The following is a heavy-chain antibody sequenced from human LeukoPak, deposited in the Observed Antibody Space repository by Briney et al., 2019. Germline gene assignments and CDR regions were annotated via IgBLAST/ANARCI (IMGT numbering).Heavy chain of an antibody. J-gene: IGHJ4*02. D-gene: IGHD3-9*01. CDR1: GFTFSSYG. V-gene: IGHV3-30*02. CDR3: GKGKLRYFDWSIDY. Sequence: GGSLRLSCAASGFTFSSYGMHWVRQAPGKGLEWVAFIRYDGSNKYYADSVKGRFTISRDNSKNTLYLQMNSLRAEDTAVYYCGKGKLRYFDWSIDYWGQGTLVTVSS. CDR2: IRYDGSNK.